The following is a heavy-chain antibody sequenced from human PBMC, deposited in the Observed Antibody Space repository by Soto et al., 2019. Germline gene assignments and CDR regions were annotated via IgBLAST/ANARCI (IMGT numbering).Heavy chain of an antibody. CDR3: AKEKISSPYYYYDLDV. Sequence: ESGGGVVQPGTSLRLSCAGSGFMFSSFAMHWVRQAPGKGLEWVGLISFDGNSQNYADSMRGRFTISRDNSNSILYLQLNSLRADDTAVYYCAKEKISSPYYYYDLDVWGQGTTVIVSS. CDR1: GFMFSSFA. D-gene: IGHD3-3*02. J-gene: IGHJ6*02. CDR2: ISFDGNSQ. V-gene: IGHV3-30-3*01.